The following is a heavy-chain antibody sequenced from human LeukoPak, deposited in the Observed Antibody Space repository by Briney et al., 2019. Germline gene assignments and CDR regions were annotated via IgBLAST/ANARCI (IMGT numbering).Heavy chain of an antibody. Sequence: SCKVCGYTLTELSMHWVRQAPGKGLEWVSSISSSSSYIYYADSVKGRFTISRDNAKNSLYLQMNSLRAEDTAVYYCARMEMGTDYWGQGTLVTVSS. V-gene: IGHV3-21*01. CDR3: ARMEMGTDY. J-gene: IGHJ4*02. CDR1: GYTLTELS. D-gene: IGHD5-24*01. CDR2: ISSSSSYI.